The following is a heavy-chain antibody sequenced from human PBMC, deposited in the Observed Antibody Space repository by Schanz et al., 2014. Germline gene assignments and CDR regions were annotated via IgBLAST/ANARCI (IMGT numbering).Heavy chain of an antibody. CDR3: ASSEDDYSSNWDFDY. CDR2: IIPILGIA. D-gene: IGHD6-13*01. V-gene: IGHV1-69*02. J-gene: IGHJ4*02. Sequence: QVQLVQSGAEVKKPGSSVKVSCKASGGTFSTYTISWMRQAPGQGLEWMGRIIPILGIANYAQKFQGRVTITADKIALTAYMYESSLRSEDTTVHYNASSEDDYSSNWDFDYWGQGTLVTVSS. CDR1: GGTFSTYT.